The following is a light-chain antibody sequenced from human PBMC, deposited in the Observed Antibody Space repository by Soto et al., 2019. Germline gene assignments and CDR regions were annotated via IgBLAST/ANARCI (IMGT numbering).Light chain of an antibody. CDR2: DVI. J-gene: IGLJ1*01. CDR1: SSDVGAYNY. V-gene: IGLV2-14*03. Sequence: QSVLTQPASVSGSPGQSITIPCTGTSSDVGAYNYVSWYQHHPGKAPKLLIYDVINRPSGVSNRFSGSQSGNTASLTISGLQADDEADYYCSSYTTTSTHVFGSGTKVTVL. CDR3: SSYTTTSTHV.